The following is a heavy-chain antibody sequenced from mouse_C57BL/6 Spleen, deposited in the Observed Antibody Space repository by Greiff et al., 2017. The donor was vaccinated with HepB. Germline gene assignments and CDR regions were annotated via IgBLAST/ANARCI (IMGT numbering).Heavy chain of an antibody. CDR2: ISSGSSTI. CDR1: GFTFSDYG. J-gene: IGHJ2*01. CDR3: ARWGDYGFDY. Sequence: DVKLVESGGGLVKPGGSLKLSCAASGFTFSDYGMHWVRQAPEKGLEWVAYISSGSSTIYYADTVKGRFTISRDNAKNTLFLQMTSLRSEDTAMYYCARWGDYGFDYWGQGTTLTVSS. V-gene: IGHV5-17*01. D-gene: IGHD1-1*01.